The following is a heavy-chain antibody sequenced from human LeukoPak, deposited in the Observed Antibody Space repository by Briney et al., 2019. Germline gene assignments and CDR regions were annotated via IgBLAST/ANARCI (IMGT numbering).Heavy chain of an antibody. V-gene: IGHV4-30-2*01. J-gene: IGHJ6*02. D-gene: IGHD3-10*01. CDR3: ARAVTMVRGAYSGGGRPSYGMDV. CDR1: GFSLSTSGMS. Sequence: SGPALVKPTQTLTLTCTFSGFSLSTSGMSVSWIRQPPGKGLEWIGYIYHSGSTYYNPSLKSRVTISVDRSKNQFSLKLSSVTAADTAVYYCARAVTMVRGAYSGGGRPSYGMDVWGQGTTVTVSS. CDR2: IYHSGST.